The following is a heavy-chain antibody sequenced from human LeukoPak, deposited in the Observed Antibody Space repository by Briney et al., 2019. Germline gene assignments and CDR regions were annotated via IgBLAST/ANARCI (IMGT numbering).Heavy chain of an antibody. V-gene: IGHV3-23*01. CDR3: AKEGIAVASFDY. D-gene: IGHD6-19*01. CDR2: ISGSISGSGGST. J-gene: IGHJ4*02. Sequence: VASLRLSCAASGFAFSAYAMSWVRQAPGKGLEWVSAISGSISGSGGSTYYADSVKGRFTNSRDNSKNTLFLQLNSRGAEDTGVYYCAKEGIAVASFDYWGQGTLVSVSS. CDR1: GFAFSAYA.